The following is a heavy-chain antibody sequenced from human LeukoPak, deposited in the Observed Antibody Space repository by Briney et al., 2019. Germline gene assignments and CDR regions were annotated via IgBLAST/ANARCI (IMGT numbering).Heavy chain of an antibody. CDR2: IKSKSDGETA. Sequence: GGSLRLSCVASGIPFSHAWMSWVRQAPGQGLEWVGRIKSKSDGETADYAAPVKGRFTISRDDSENTVYLQMNSLKPEDTAVYFCTTDFAAFGEMMSDYWGQGTLVTVSS. V-gene: IGHV3-15*01. J-gene: IGHJ4*02. CDR1: GIPFSHAW. D-gene: IGHD3-10*01. CDR3: TTDFAAFGEMMSDY.